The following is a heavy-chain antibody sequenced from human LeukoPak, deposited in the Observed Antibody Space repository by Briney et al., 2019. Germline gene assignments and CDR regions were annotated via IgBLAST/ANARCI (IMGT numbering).Heavy chain of an antibody. J-gene: IGHJ3*02. CDR3: ATKDYGDYVGVFDI. Sequence: GGSLRLSCAASGFTFSSYWMSWVRQAPGKELEWVANIKQDGSEKYYVDSVKGRFTISRDNAKNSLYLQMNSLRAEDTAVYYCATKDYGDYVGVFDIWGQGTMVTVSS. V-gene: IGHV3-7*01. D-gene: IGHD4-17*01. CDR1: GFTFSSYW. CDR2: IKQDGSEK.